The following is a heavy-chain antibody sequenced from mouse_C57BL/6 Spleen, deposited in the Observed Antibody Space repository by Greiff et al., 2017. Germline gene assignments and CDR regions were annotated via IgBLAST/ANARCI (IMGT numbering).Heavy chain of an antibody. CDR1: GYSFTDYN. J-gene: IGHJ1*03. D-gene: IGHD2-3*01. CDR2: INPNYGTS. CDR3: AKDGYYVNWYFDV. Sequence: VQLQQSGPELVKPGASVKISCKASGYSFTDYNMNWVKQSHGKSLEWIGVINPNYGTSSYNQKFKGKATLTVDQSSSTAYMQLNSLTSEDSAVYYCAKDGYYVNWYFDVWGTGTTVTVSS. V-gene: IGHV1-39*01.